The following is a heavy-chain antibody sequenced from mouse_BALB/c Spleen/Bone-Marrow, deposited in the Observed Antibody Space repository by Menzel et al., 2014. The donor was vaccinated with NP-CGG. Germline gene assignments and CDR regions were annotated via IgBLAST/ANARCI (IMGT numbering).Heavy chain of an antibody. CDR1: GYIFTSYC. CDR3: ARSEDYDWAMDY. D-gene: IGHD2-4*01. Sequence: VQLQQSGAELVKPGAPVKLSCKASGYIFTSYCMNWVKQRPGRGLEWIGRIDPSDSETHYNQKFKDKATVTVDKSSSTAYIQLSSLTSEDSAVYYCARSEDYDWAMDYWGQGTSVTVSS. CDR2: IDPSDSET. V-gene: IGHV1-69*02. J-gene: IGHJ4*01.